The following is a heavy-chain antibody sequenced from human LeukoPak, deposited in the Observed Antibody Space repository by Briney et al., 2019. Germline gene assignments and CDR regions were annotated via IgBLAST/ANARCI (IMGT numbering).Heavy chain of an antibody. CDR3: ASGRWFDP. CDR1: GGPFSGYY. V-gene: IGHV4-34*01. CDR2: INHSGST. J-gene: IGHJ5*02. Sequence: PSETLSLTCAVYGGPFSGYYWSWIRQPPGKGLEWIGEINHSGSTNYNPSLKSRVTISVDTSKNQFSLKLSSVTAADTAVYYCASGRWFDPWGQGTLVTVSS.